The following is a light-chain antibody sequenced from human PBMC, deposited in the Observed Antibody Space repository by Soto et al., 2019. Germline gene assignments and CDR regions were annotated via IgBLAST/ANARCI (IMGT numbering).Light chain of an antibody. CDR3: QKYNSYSVA. CDR2: KAS. J-gene: IGKJ4*02. V-gene: IGKV1-5*03. Sequence: IKLTQSPSTLSASIGDRVTITCRASQSISTWLAWYQQKPGKAPKLLIYKASTLKSGVPLRFSGSGSGTDFTLTISSLQPDDVATYYCQKYNSYSVACGGGTKVDI. CDR1: QSISTW.